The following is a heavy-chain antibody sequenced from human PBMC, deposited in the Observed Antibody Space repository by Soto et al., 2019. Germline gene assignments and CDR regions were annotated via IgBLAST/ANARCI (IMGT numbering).Heavy chain of an antibody. CDR1: GYAFSRYG. Sequence: VNVSCTASGYAFSRYGSHWVSQAQGQRLEWMGWINAANGDTKYSPKFQGRVTITRDTSASTAYMELSSLRSEDTAVYYCVRRHVSATGINWFDLWGQGTLVPVSS. CDR2: INAANGDT. CDR3: VRRHVSATGINWFDL. V-gene: IGHV1-3*01. J-gene: IGHJ5*02. D-gene: IGHD6-13*01.